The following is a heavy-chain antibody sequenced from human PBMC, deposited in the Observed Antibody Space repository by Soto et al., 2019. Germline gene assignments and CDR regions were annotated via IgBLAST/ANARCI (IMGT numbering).Heavy chain of an antibody. CDR1: GYTFTGYY. CDR3: AREGNRGCRGGHFDY. J-gene: IGHJ4*02. D-gene: IGHD1-26*01. CDR2: INPNSGGA. Sequence: ASVKVSCKASGYTFTGYYMHWVRQAPGQGLEWMGWINPNSGGANYAQKFQGRVTMTRDTSISTAYMELSRLRSDDTAVYYCAREGNRGCRGGHFDYWGKGTLGTVSS. V-gene: IGHV1-2*02.